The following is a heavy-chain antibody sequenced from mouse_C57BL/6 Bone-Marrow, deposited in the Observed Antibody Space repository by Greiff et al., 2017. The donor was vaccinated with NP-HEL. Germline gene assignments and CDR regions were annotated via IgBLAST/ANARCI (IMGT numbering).Heavy chain of an antibody. CDR3: ASGGNYGSSYGDMDY. CDR2: INPSSGYT. CDR1: GYTFTRYW. Sequence: QVHVKQSGAELAKPGASVKLSCKASGYTFTRYWMHWVKQRPGQGLEWIGYINPSSGYTKYNQKFKDKATLTADKSSSTAYMQLSSLTYEDSAVYYCASGGNYGSSYGDMDYWGQGTSVTVSS. D-gene: IGHD1-1*01. V-gene: IGHV1-7*01. J-gene: IGHJ4*01.